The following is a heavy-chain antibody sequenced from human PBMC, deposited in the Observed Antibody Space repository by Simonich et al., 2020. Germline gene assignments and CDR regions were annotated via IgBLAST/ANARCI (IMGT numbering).Heavy chain of an antibody. Sequence: EVQLVESGGGLVQPGGSLRLSCAASGFTFSSYWMHWVRQAPGKGLWWVSRINSAGISTSYASPVKGRFTISRDNAKNTLYLQMNSLRAEDTAVYYCARDYSNYDAFDIWGQGTMVTVSS. CDR1: GFTFSSYW. J-gene: IGHJ3*02. V-gene: IGHV3-74*01. D-gene: IGHD4-4*01. CDR2: INSAGIST. CDR3: ARDYSNYDAFDI.